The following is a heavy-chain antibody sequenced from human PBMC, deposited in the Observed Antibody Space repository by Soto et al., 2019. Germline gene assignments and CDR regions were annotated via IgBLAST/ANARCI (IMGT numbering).Heavy chain of an antibody. CDR3: ARDLLPYGDYPSAFDI. Sequence: ASVKVSCKASGYTFTSYAMHWVSQAPGQRLEWMGWINAGNGNTKYSQKFQGRVTITRDTSAGTAYMELSSLRSEDTAVYYCARDLLPYGDYPSAFDIWGQGTMVTVSS. V-gene: IGHV1-3*01. J-gene: IGHJ3*02. CDR1: GYTFTSYA. CDR2: INAGNGNT. D-gene: IGHD4-17*01.